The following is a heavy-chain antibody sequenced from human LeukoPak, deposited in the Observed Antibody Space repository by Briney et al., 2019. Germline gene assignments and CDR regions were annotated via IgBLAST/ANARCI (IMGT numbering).Heavy chain of an antibody. CDR3: ATAIGIAAPYYYYYYMDV. CDR1: GYTFTGYY. Sequence: ASVKVSCKASGYTFTGYYMHWVRQAPGQGLEWMGWINPNSGGTNYAQKFQGRVTMTRGTSISTAYMELSRLRSDDTAVYYCATAIGIAAPYYYYYYMDVWGKGTTVTVSS. D-gene: IGHD6-6*01. V-gene: IGHV1-2*02. CDR2: INPNSGGT. J-gene: IGHJ6*03.